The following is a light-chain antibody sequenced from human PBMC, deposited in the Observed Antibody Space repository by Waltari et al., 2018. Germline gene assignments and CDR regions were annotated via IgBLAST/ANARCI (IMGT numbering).Light chain of an antibody. CDR3: TQALQFPFT. V-gene: IGKV2-28*01. Sequence: TKPPLPLTGAPGELSSISGRSRQNLLHTNGNNHLNWYHPKPGQSPQLLIYVRSTRASGVPDRFSGIGSGTDFTLKISRVEAEDVGIYYCTQALQFPFTFGQGTRLEIE. CDR2: VRS. CDR1: QNLLHTNGNNH. J-gene: IGKJ5*01.